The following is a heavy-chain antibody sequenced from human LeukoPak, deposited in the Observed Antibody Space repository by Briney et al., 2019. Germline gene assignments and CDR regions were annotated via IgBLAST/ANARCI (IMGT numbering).Heavy chain of an antibody. Sequence: ASAKVSCKASGGTFSSYAISWVRQAPGQGLEWMGGIIPIFGTANYAQKFQGRVTITADKSTSTAYMELSSLRSEDTAVYYCARFRGSSNYYYYYMDVWGKGTTVTVSS. CDR2: IIPIFGTA. D-gene: IGHD6-13*01. V-gene: IGHV1-69*06. J-gene: IGHJ6*03. CDR3: ARFRGSSNYYYYYMDV. CDR1: GGTFSSYA.